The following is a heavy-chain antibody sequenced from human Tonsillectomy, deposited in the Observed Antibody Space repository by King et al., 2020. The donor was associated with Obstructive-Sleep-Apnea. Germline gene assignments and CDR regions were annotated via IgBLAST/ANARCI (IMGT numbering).Heavy chain of an antibody. J-gene: IGHJ4*02. V-gene: IGHV6-1*01. D-gene: IGHD2-21*02. CDR2: TYYRSKWYN. Sequence: VQLQQSGPGLVKPSQTLSVTCAISGDDVSSNSAAWNCIRQSPSRGLEWLGRTYYRSKWYNDYAVSVRSRITINPDTSKNQFSLQLNSVTPEDTAVYYCARERYDVSGDYYYYFDYWGQGTLVVVSS. CDR3: ARERYDVSGDYYYYFDY. CDR1: GDDVSSNSAA.